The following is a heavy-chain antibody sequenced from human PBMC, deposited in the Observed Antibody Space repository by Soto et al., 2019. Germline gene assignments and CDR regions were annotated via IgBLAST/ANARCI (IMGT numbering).Heavy chain of an antibody. CDR2: ISGSGDTT. CDR1: GFTFSSYA. D-gene: IGHD6-19*01. J-gene: IGHJ4*02. CDR3: AKSRGSGWSFDY. Sequence: EVQLLESGGGLVQPGGSLRLSCAASGFTFSSYAMSWVRKAPGKGLEWVSAISGSGDTTYYADSVKGRFTISRDNSKNTLYLQMNSLRAEDTALYYCAKSRGSGWSFDYWGQGTLVTVSS. V-gene: IGHV3-23*01.